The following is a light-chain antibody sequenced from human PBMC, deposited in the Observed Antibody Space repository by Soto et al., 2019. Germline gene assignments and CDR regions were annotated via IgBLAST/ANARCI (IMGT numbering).Light chain of an antibody. J-gene: IGKJ4*01. CDR3: QQYNNWPLT. CDR2: DAS. V-gene: IGKV3D-15*01. CDR1: QSVSYN. Sequence: ETVMTQSPATLSVSPGDRATLSCSASQSVSYNLAWYQQKPGQAPRLLVYDASTRATGIPARFSGSASGTEFTLTISSLLCEDFAVYYCQQYNNWPLTFGGGTKVEMK.